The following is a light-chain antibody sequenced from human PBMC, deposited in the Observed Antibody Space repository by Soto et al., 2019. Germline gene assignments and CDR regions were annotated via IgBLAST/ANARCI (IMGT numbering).Light chain of an antibody. CDR3: SSYTSSSTRV. V-gene: IGLV2-14*01. J-gene: IGLJ1*01. CDR1: SSDVGGYNY. CDR2: DIS. Sequence: QSVLTRPASVSGSPGQSITISCTATSSDVGGYNYVSWYQQHPGKAPKLMIYDISNRPSGVSNRFSGSKSGNTASLTISGLQADDEADYYCSSYTSSSTRVFGTGTKLTVL.